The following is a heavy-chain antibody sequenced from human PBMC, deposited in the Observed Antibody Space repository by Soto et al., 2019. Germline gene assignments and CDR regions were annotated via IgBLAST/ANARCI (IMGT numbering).Heavy chain of an antibody. CDR1: GGSISSSNW. CDR3: ARHSPAISISDH. D-gene: IGHD3-3*01. CDR2: IYHSGST. J-gene: IGHJ4*02. V-gene: IGHV4-4*02. Sequence: SETLSLTCAVSGGSISSSNWWSWVRQPPGKGLEWIGDIYHSGSTNYNPSLKSRVTISVDTSKNQFSLKLSSVTAADTAVYYCARHSPAISISDHWGQGTLVTVSS.